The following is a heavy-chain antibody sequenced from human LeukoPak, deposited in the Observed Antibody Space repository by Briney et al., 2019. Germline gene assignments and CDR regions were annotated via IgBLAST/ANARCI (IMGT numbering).Heavy chain of an antibody. V-gene: IGHV1-46*01. CDR3: GRWRGGSVWFDP. Sequence: ASVKVSCKASGYTFTSYYIHWVRQAPGQGLEWMGIINPSGGSSTYAQKFHARVTMTRDTSTSTVYMELSSLRSEDTAVYFCGRWRGGSVWFDPWGQGTLVTVSS. D-gene: IGHD2-15*01. J-gene: IGHJ5*02. CDR1: GYTFTSYY. CDR2: INPSGGSS.